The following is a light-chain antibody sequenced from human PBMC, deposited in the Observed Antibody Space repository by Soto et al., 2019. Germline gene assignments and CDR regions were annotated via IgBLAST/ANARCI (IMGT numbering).Light chain of an antibody. Sequence: QSALTQPASVSGSPGQSITISCTGTSSDVGSYNYVSWYQHYPGTAPKLLIYEVSNRPSGVSNRFSGSKSANTASLIISGLQAEDEADYYCSSYTTRNTLVFGTGTKLTVL. CDR1: SSDVGSYNY. CDR3: SSYTTRNTLV. J-gene: IGLJ1*01. CDR2: EVS. V-gene: IGLV2-14*01.